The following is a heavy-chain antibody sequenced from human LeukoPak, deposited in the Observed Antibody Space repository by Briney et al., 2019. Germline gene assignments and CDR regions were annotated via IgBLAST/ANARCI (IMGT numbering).Heavy chain of an antibody. CDR2: INHSGST. Sequence: SETLSLTCAVYGGSFSGYYWSWIRQPPGKGLEWIGEINHSGSTNYNPSLKSRVTISVDTSKNQFSLKLSSVTAADTAVYYCARGESDYYDSSGYYYNWFDPWGQGTLVTVSS. CDR3: ARGESDYYDSSGYYYNWFDP. J-gene: IGHJ5*02. V-gene: IGHV4-34*01. CDR1: GGSFSGYY. D-gene: IGHD3-22*01.